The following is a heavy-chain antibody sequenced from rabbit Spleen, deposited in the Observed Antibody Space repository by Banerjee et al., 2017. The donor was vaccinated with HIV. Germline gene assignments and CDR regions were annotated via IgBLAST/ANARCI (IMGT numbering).Heavy chain of an antibody. CDR1: GFSFSSNA. CDR2: VGSGATGNT. J-gene: IGHJ6*01. CDR3: ARDTGSSFSSYGMDL. V-gene: IGHV1S45*01. Sequence: QEQLEESGGDLVKPEGSLTLTCTASGFSFSSNAMCWVRQAPGKGLEWIGCVGSGATGNTYYASWAKGRFTISKTSSTTLTLQMTSLTAADTATYFCARDTGSSFSSYGMDLWGPGTLVTVS. D-gene: IGHD8-1*01.